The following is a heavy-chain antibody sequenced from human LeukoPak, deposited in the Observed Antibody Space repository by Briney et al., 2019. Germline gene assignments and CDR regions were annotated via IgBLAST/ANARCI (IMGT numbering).Heavy chain of an antibody. D-gene: IGHD5-12*01. Sequence: ASVKVSCKASGYTLISYDINWVRQATGQGLEWMGWMNPNSGNTGYAQKFQGRVTMTRNTSIGTAYMELSSLRSEDTAVYYCARSAKGRRGYSGYAIYWGQGTLVTVSS. CDR2: MNPNSGNT. V-gene: IGHV1-8*01. CDR3: ARSAKGRRGYSGYAIY. CDR1: GYTLISYD. J-gene: IGHJ4*02.